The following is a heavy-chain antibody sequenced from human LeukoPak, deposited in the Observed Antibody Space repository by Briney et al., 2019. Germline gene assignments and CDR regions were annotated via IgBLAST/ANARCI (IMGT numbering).Heavy chain of an antibody. D-gene: IGHD5-24*01. Sequence: GGSLRLSCAASGFTFSSYGMSWVRQAPGKGLEWVSIISAGGGTTYYADSVRGRFTISRDNSKNTLYLQMNSLRAEDTAVYSCARGNGYRSAFDIWGQGTMVTVSS. CDR1: GFTFSSYG. J-gene: IGHJ3*02. CDR3: ARGNGYRSAFDI. V-gene: IGHV3-23*01. CDR2: ISAGGGTT.